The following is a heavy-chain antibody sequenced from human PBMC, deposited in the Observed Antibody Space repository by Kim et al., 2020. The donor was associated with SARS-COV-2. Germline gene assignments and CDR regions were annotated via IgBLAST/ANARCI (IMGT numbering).Heavy chain of an antibody. D-gene: IGHD6-13*01. CDR3: ASKIAAAADYYYYYGMDV. J-gene: IGHJ6*02. Sequence: LSLTCAASGFTFSSYWMHWVRQAPGKGLVWVSRINSDGSSTSYADSVKGRFTISRDNAKNTLYLQMNSLRAEDTAVYYCASKIAAAADYYYYYGMDVWGQGTTVTVSS. V-gene: IGHV3-74*01. CDR1: GFTFSSYW. CDR2: INSDGSST.